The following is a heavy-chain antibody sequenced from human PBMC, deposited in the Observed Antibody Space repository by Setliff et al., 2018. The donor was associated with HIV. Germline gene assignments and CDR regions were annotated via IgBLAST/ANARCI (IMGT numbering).Heavy chain of an antibody. CDR2: FRDSGGET. Sequence: GGSLRLSCAASGFSFSAYGMSWVRQAPGKGLEWVASFRDSGGETFYADSVKGRFTISRDNSKNTLSLQMNSLGAEDTAIYYCAKPARIGVPGRDAFDVWGQGTMVTVSS. CDR1: GFSFSAYG. V-gene: IGHV3-23*01. CDR3: AKPARIGVPGRDAFDV. J-gene: IGHJ3*01. D-gene: IGHD2-2*01.